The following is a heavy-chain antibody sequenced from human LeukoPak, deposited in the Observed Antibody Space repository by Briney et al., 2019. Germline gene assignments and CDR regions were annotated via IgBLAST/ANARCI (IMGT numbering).Heavy chain of an antibody. J-gene: IGHJ4*02. V-gene: IGHV4-39*01. CDR1: GGSVSSSSYY. D-gene: IGHD3-22*01. Sequence: SETLSLTCTVSGGSVSSSSYYWGWIRQPPGKGLEWIGSIYYSGTTYSNPSLKSRVTISVDTSKNQFSLRLSSVTAADTAVYYCARHENYYDSPFDYWGQGTLVTVSS. CDR3: ARHENYYDSPFDY. CDR2: IYYSGTT.